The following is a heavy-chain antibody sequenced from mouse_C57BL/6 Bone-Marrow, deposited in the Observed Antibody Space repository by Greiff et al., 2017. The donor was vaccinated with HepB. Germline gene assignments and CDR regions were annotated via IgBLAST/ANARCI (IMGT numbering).Heavy chain of an antibody. CDR3: ARHSPHYDYDSYWYFDV. Sequence: EVMLVESGGGLVQPGESLKLSCESNEYEFPSHDMSWVRKTPEKRLELVAAINSDGGSTYYPDTMERRFIISRDNTKKTLYLQMSSLRSEDTALYYCARHSPHYDYDSYWYFDVWGTGTTVTVSS. CDR2: INSDGGST. CDR1: EYEFPSHD. J-gene: IGHJ1*03. V-gene: IGHV5-2*01. D-gene: IGHD2-4*01.